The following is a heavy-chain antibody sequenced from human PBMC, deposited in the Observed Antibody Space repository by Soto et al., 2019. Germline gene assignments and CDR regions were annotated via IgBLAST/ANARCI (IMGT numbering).Heavy chain of an antibody. J-gene: IGHJ6*02. CDR2: INHSGST. Sequence: QVQLQQWGAGLLKPSETLSLTCAVYGGSFSGYYWSWIRQPPGKGLEWIGEINHSGSTNYNPSLKRRVTISVDTSKNQFSLKLSSVTAADTAVYYCARGLERDYYYYGMDVWGQGTTVTVSS. D-gene: IGHD1-1*01. CDR1: GGSFSGYY. CDR3: ARGLERDYYYYGMDV. V-gene: IGHV4-34*01.